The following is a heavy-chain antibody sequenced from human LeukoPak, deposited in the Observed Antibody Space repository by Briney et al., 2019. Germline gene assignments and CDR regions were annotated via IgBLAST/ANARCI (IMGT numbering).Heavy chain of an antibody. CDR2: ISSSSSYI. Sequence: GGSLRLSCAASGFTFDDYAMHWVRQAPGKGLEWVSSISSSSSYIYYADSVKGRFTISRDNAKNSLYLQMNSLRAEDTAVYYCARNGYDYVWGDYWGQGTLVTVSS. D-gene: IGHD3-16*01. CDR3: ARNGYDYVWGDY. J-gene: IGHJ4*02. CDR1: GFTFDDYA. V-gene: IGHV3-21*01.